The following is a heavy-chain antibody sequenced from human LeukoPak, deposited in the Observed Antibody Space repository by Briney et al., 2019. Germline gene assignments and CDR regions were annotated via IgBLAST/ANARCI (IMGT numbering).Heavy chain of an antibody. V-gene: IGHV3-30*04. J-gene: IGHJ6*04. CDR1: GFTFSSYA. CDR3: ARDAARGWSRDYYYYGMDV. D-gene: IGHD6-19*01. Sequence: PGRSLRLSCAASGFTFSSYAMHWVRQAPGKGLEWVAVISYDGSNKYYADSVKGRFTLSRDNSKNTLYLQMNSLRAEDTAVYYCARDAARGWSRDYYYYGMDVWGKGTTVTVSS. CDR2: ISYDGSNK.